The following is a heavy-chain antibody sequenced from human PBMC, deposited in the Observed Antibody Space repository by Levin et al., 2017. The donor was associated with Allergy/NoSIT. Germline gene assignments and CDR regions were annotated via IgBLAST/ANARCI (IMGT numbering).Heavy chain of an antibody. D-gene: IGHD4-17*01. CDR2: ISGSGGST. CDR3: ANPVLLPSTYGDYHDAFDI. Sequence: PGGSLRLSCAASGFTFSSYAMSWVRKAPGKGLEWGSAISGSGGSTYYADSVKGRFTISRDNSKNTLYLQMNSLSAEETAVYYCANPVLLPSTYGDYHDAFDIWGQGTMVTVSS. J-gene: IGHJ3*02. CDR1: GFTFSSYA. V-gene: IGHV3-23*01.